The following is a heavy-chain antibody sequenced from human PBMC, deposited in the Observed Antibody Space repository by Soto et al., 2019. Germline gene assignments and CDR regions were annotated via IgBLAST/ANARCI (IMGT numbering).Heavy chain of an antibody. Sequence: LRRSCAASGFTFTRYSMNLVRQAPGKGLEWVSSISSTTNYIYYGDSMKGRFTISRDNAKNSLYLEMNSLRAEDTGVYYCARESEDLTSNFDYWGQGTLVTVSS. CDR3: ARESEDLTSNFDY. CDR1: GFTFTRYS. CDR2: ISSTTNYI. V-gene: IGHV3-21*06. J-gene: IGHJ4*02.